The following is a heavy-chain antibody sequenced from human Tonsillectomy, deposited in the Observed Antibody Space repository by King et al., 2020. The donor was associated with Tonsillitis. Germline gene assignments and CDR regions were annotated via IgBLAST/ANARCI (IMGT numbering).Heavy chain of an antibody. Sequence: QLVQSGAEVKKPGESLRISCKGSGYSFTNYWISWVRQMPGKGLEWVGRIDPSDSYSNYSPSFQGHVTISADKSISTVYLLWTSLKASDTAMYYCARHPNNWNDVWYFDYWGQGSLVTVSS. CDR1: GYSFTNYW. CDR2: IDPSDSYS. V-gene: IGHV5-10-1*03. D-gene: IGHD1-20*01. CDR3: ARHPNNWNDVWYFDY. J-gene: IGHJ4*02.